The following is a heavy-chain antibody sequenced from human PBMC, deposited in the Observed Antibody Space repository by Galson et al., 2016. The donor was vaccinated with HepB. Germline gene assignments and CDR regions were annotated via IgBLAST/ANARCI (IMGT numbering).Heavy chain of an antibody. CDR3: ARVEYNSSSGANRFDY. Sequence: SCKASGYTFTSYDINWVRQATGQGLEWMGWMNPNINNAGYAQKFQGRVTMTRDTSIRTAYMELSSLRSEDTAVYFCARVEYNSSSGANRFDYWGQGTLVTVSS. CDR2: MNPNINNA. J-gene: IGHJ4*02. D-gene: IGHD6-6*01. CDR1: GYTFTSYD. V-gene: IGHV1-8*01.